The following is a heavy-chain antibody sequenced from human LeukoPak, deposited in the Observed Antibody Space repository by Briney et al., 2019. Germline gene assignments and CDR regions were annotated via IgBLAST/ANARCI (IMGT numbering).Heavy chain of an antibody. D-gene: IGHD1-1*01. CDR2: IYYSGST. CDR1: GGSISSYY. J-gene: IGHJ4*02. Sequence: PSETLSLTCTVSGGSISSYYWSWIRQPPGKGLEWIGYIYYSGSTNYNPSLESRVTISVDTSKNQFSLKLSSVTAADTAVYYCARHQRGGTAIDYWGQGTLVTVSS. V-gene: IGHV4-59*08. CDR3: ARHQRGGTAIDY.